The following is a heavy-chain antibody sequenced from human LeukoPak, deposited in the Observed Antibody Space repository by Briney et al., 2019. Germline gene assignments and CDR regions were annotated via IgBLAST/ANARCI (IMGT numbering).Heavy chain of an antibody. CDR1: GFTFSSYS. D-gene: IGHD2-15*01. V-gene: IGHV3-21*01. Sequence: PGGSLRLSCAASGFTFSSYSMNWVRQAPGKGLEWVSSISSSSSYIYYADSVKGRFTISRDNAKNSLYLQMNSLRAEDTAVYYCARSYCSGGSCYADEQDDYRGQGTLVTVSS. CDR3: ARSYCSGGSCYADEQDDY. CDR2: ISSSSSYI. J-gene: IGHJ4*02.